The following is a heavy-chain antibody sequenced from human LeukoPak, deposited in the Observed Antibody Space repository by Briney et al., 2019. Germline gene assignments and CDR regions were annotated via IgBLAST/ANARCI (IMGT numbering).Heavy chain of an antibody. Sequence: ASVKVSCKASGYTFTYRYLHWVRQAPGQALEWMGWITPFNGNTNYAQKFQDRVTITRDRSMSTAYMELSRLRSDDTAVYYCARRYTIFGVVIGFDYWGQGTLVTVPS. CDR2: ITPFNGNT. D-gene: IGHD3-3*01. V-gene: IGHV1-45*02. CDR3: ARRYTIFGVVIGFDY. J-gene: IGHJ4*02. CDR1: GYTFTYRY.